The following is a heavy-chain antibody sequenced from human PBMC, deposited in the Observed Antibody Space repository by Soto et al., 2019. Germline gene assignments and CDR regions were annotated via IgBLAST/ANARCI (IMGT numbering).Heavy chain of an antibody. CDR3: ARDGWYTSGWSRALIVGYYYGMDV. D-gene: IGHD6-19*01. CDR2: ISGYNGNI. Sequence: ASVKVSCKASGYTFTTYGISWVRQAPGQGLEWMGWISGYNGNIKYAQNFQGRVTMTTDTSTNTAYMELTSLTSDDTAVYYCARDGWYTSGWSRALIVGYYYGMDVWGQGTTVTVSS. J-gene: IGHJ6*02. CDR1: GYTFTTYG. V-gene: IGHV1-18*01.